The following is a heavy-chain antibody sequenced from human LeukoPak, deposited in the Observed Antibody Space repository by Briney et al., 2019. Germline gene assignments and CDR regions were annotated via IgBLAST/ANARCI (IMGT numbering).Heavy chain of an antibody. J-gene: IGHJ4*02. CDR1: GGTFSSYA. D-gene: IGHD3-22*01. Sequence: SVKVSCKASGGTFSSYAIGWVRQAPGQGLEWMGRIIPILGIANYAQKFQGRVTITADKSTSTAYMELSSLRSEDTAVYYCAREGDYYDSSGYFDYWGQGTLVTVSS. CDR2: IIPILGIA. V-gene: IGHV1-69*04. CDR3: AREGDYYDSSGYFDY.